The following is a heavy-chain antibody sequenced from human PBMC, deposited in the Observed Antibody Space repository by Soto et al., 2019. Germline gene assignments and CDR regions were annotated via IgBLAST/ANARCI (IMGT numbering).Heavy chain of an antibody. CDR2: IYSGGST. V-gene: IGHV3-53*01. J-gene: IGHJ6*02. CDR1: GFTVSSNF. Sequence: EVQLVESGGGLIQPGGSLRLSCAASGFTVSSNFMNWVRQAPGKGLEWASVIYSGGSTYYADSVKGRFTISRDKSKNMLSLQMNSLRAEDTAVYYCAREGYGMDVWGQGTTVTVSS. CDR3: AREGYGMDV.